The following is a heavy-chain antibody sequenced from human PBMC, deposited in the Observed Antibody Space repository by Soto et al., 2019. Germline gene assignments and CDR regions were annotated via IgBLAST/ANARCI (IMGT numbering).Heavy chain of an antibody. CDR2: IYWDDDK. V-gene: IGHV2-5*02. CDR1: GFSLSTSEVG. J-gene: IGHJ4*02. D-gene: IGHD4-17*01. CDR3: AHLDTTVTTQ. Sequence: QITLKESGPTLVKPTQTLTLTCTFSGFSLSTSEVGVTWIRQPPGKALEWLALIYWDDDKRYSPSLKSRLTITKDASKNQVVLTLTNMDPLDTATYYCAHLDTTVTTQWGQGTLVTVSS.